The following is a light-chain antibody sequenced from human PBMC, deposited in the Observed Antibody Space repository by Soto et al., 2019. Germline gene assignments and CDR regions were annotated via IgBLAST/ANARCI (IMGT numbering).Light chain of an antibody. CDR1: QSVSSN. Sequence: EKVMTQSPATLSLSPGERAILSCRASQSVSSNLAWYKQKPGQAPRLLIYGASTRAIDIPARFSGSGSETEFTLTISSLQSEDFEVYYCQQYNNWPRTFGQGTKVDIK. J-gene: IGKJ1*01. V-gene: IGKV3-15*01. CDR2: GAS. CDR3: QQYNNWPRT.